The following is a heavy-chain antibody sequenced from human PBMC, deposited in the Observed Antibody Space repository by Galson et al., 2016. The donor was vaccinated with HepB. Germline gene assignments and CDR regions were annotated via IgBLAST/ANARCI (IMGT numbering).Heavy chain of an antibody. CDR3: ARRRDILTGYHSYYYVMDV. J-gene: IGHJ6*02. CDR2: IYPGDSDK. D-gene: IGHD3-9*01. Sequence: QSGAEVKKPGESLKISCKGSGYSFTSYWIGWVRQMPGKGLEWMGIIYPGDSDKRYSPSFQGQVTISADKSISTAHLQWSSLKASDTAMYYCARRRDILTGYHSYYYVMDVWGQGTTVTVSS. V-gene: IGHV5-51*01. CDR1: GYSFTSYW.